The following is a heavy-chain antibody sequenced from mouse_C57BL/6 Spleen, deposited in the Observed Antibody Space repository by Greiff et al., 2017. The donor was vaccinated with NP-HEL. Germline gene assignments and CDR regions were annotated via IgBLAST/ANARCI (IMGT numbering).Heavy chain of an antibody. V-gene: IGHV1-81*01. CDR1: GYTFTSYG. J-gene: IGHJ1*03. D-gene: IGHD1-1*01. CDR3: ARSELLRYSFDV. CDR2: IYPRSGNT. Sequence: QVHVKQSGAELARPGASVKLSCKASGYTFTSYGISWVKQRTGQGLEWIGEIYPRSGNTYYNEKFKGKATLTADKSSSTAYMELRSLTSEDSAVYFCARSELLRYSFDVWGTGTTVTVSS.